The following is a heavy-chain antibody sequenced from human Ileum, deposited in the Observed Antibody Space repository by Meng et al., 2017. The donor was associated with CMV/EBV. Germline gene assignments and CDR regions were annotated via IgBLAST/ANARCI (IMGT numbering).Heavy chain of an antibody. D-gene: IGHD2-2*01. V-gene: IGHV5-51*01. CDR2: IYPDDSDT. J-gene: IGHJ6*02. Sequence: YSFTNYWLGWVRQMPGKGLEWMGIIYPDDSDTRYSPSFRGQVTISVDKSISTAYLQWSSLKASDTAMYYCARHGYESPYYYYQGMDAWGQGTTVTVSS. CDR3: ARHGYESPYYYYQGMDA. CDR1: YSFTNYW.